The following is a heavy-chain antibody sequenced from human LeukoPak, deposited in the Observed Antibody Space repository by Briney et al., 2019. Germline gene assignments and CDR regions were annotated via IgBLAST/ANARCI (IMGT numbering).Heavy chain of an antibody. CDR1: GFIFSSYG. D-gene: IGHD2-2*01. J-gene: IGHJ6*03. V-gene: IGHV3-30*02. Sequence: PGGSLRLSRAASGFIFSSYGMHWVPQPPGKGLEWVAFIRNDGSYKYYADSVKGRFTISRDNSKNTLYLQMNSLTAEETSVYYCAKDSDLRNAGCYDYYYYYMDVWGKGATVTVSS. CDR2: IRNDGSYK. CDR3: AKDSDLRNAGCYDYYYYYMDV.